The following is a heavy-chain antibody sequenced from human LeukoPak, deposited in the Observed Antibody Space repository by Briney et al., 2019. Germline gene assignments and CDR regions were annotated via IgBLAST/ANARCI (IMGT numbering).Heavy chain of an antibody. Sequence: GGSLRLSCAASGFTFNSYAMSWVRQAPGKGLEWVSTINVAGDPSYYADSVKGRFTISRDNSKGTLFLEVTSLTAEDTAVYYCARESRESKLANYFYDSSGFSNIDYWGQGTLVTVSS. J-gene: IGHJ4*02. CDR3: ARESRESKLANYFYDSSGFSNIDY. D-gene: IGHD3-22*01. CDR2: INVAGDPS. V-gene: IGHV3-23*01. CDR1: GFTFNSYA.